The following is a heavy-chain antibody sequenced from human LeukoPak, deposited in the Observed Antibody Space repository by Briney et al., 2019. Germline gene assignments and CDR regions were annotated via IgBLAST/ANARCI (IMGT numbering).Heavy chain of an antibody. CDR1: GGSISSYS. CDR2: IYYSGST. V-gene: IGHV4-59*01. Sequence: SETLSLTCTVSGGSISSYSWSWIRQPPGKGLEWIGYIYYSGSTNYNPSLKSRVTISVDTSKKQFSLKLSSVTAADTAVYYCARVAVGGGDYYDSSGYYPHFDYWGQGTLVTVSS. CDR3: ARVAVGGGDYYDSSGYYPHFDY. D-gene: IGHD3-22*01. J-gene: IGHJ4*02.